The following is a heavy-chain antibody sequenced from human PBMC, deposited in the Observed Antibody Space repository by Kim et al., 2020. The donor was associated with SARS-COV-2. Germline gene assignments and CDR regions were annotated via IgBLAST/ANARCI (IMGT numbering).Heavy chain of an antibody. V-gene: IGHV4-59*01. J-gene: IGHJ4*02. D-gene: IGHD6-19*01. CDR2: IYYSGST. CDR1: GGSISSYY. Sequence: SETLSLTCTVSGGSISSYYWSWIRQPPGKGLEWIGYIYYSGSTNYNLSLKSRVTISVDTSKNQFSLKLSSVTAADTAVYYCAREGDSSGWYYFDYWGQGTLVTVSS. CDR3: AREGDSSGWYYFDY.